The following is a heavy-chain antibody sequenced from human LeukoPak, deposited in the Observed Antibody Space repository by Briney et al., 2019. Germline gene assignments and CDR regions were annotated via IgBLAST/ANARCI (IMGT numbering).Heavy chain of an antibody. D-gene: IGHD6-19*01. J-gene: IGHJ1*01. CDR2: IYYSGST. V-gene: IGHV4-59*12. CDR1: GGSISSYY. CDR3: ARGVAGLSEYFHH. Sequence: SETLSLTCTVSGGSISSYYWSWIRQPPGKGLEGIGYIYYSGSTNYNPSLKSRVTISVDTSKNQFSLKLSSVTAADTAVYYCARGVAGLSEYFHHWGQGTLVTVSS.